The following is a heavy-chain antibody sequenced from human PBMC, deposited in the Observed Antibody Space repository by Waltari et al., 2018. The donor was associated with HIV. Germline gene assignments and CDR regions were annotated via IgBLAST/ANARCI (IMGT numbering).Heavy chain of an antibody. Sequence: VQLLESGGGLVQPGGSLSLSCPASGFTCTNSWLHWVRQAPGKVLVWVSGISTEGDTTSYVDSVKGRFTISRDSAKNTLFLQMNSLRVEDTAVYYCTRGGLPGSSDYWGQGTLVTVSS. D-gene: IGHD2-2*01. CDR3: TRGGLPGSSDY. CDR1: GFTCTNSW. V-gene: IGHV3-74*01. J-gene: IGHJ4*02. CDR2: ISTEGDTT.